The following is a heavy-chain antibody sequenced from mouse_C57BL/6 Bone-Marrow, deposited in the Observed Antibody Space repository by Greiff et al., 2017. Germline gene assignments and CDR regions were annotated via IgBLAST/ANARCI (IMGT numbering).Heavy chain of an antibody. CDR2: ISDGGSYT. Sequence: EVKLQESGGGLVKPGGSLKLSCAASGFTFSSYAMSWVRQTPEKRLEWVATISDGGSYTYYPDNVKGRFTISRDNAKNNLYLQMSHLKSEDTAMYYCARRSTMVTTGGGFAYWGQGTLVTVSA. D-gene: IGHD2-2*01. V-gene: IGHV5-4*03. J-gene: IGHJ3*01. CDR1: GFTFSSYA. CDR3: ARRSTMVTTGGGFAY.